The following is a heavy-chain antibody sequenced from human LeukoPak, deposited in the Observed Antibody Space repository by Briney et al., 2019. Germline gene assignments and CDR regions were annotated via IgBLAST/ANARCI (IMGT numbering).Heavy chain of an antibody. CDR3: ARVEWLRSFDY. Sequence: PSETLSLTCAVYGGSFSGYYWSWIRQPPGKGLEWIGEINHSGSTNYNPSLKSRVTTSVDTSKNQFSLKLSSVTAADTAVYYCARVEWLRSFDYWGQGTLVTVSS. V-gene: IGHV4-34*01. D-gene: IGHD5-12*01. J-gene: IGHJ4*02. CDR2: INHSGST. CDR1: GGSFSGYY.